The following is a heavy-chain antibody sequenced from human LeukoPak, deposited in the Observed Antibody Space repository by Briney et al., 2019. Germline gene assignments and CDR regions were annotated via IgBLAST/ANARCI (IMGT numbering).Heavy chain of an antibody. D-gene: IGHD3-22*01. CDR3: ARGGPGRYYYDNSGRGFLDL. CDR1: GGSFSGYY. J-gene: IGHJ4*02. Sequence: SETLSLTCAVYGGSFSGYYWSWIRQPPGKGLEWIGEINHSGSTNYNPSLKSRVTISVDTSKNQFSLKLSSVTAADTAVYYCARGGPGRYYYDNSGRGFLDLWGQGTLVTVSS. CDR2: INHSGST. V-gene: IGHV4-34*01.